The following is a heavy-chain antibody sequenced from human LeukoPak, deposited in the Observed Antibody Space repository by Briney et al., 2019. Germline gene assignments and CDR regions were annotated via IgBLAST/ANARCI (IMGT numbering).Heavy chain of an antibody. Sequence: PSETLSLTCTVSGGSISSGDYYWRWLRQPPGKGLEWIGYIYYSGSTYYNPSLKSRVTISVDTSKNQFSLKLSSVTAADTAVYYCARDSSGYYFDYWGQGTLVTVSS. CDR2: IYYSGST. CDR3: ARDSSGYYFDY. D-gene: IGHD3-22*01. CDR1: GGSISSGDYY. V-gene: IGHV4-30-4*01. J-gene: IGHJ4*02.